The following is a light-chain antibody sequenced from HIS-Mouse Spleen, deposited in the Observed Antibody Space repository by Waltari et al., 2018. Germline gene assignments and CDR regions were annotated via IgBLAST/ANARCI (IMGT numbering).Light chain of an antibody. Sequence: EIVLTQSPGTLSLSPGERVTLSCRASQSVSSSYLAWYQQKPGQAPRLLIYGASSRATGIPDRFSGSGSGTDFTLTISRLEPEDFAVYYCQQYGSSSALTFGGGTKVEIK. V-gene: IGKV3-20*01. CDR1: QSVSSSY. CDR3: QQYGSSSALT. J-gene: IGKJ4*01. CDR2: GAS.